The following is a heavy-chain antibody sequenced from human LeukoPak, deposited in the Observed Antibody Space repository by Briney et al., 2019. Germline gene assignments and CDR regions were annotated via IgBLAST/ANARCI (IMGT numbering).Heavy chain of an antibody. CDR3: ARAAYYYDSSGYYPLFYFDY. D-gene: IGHD3-22*01. J-gene: IGHJ4*02. Sequence: SETLSLTCAVSGGSISSGGYSRRWIRQPPGKGLEWIGYIYHSGSTYYNPSLKSRVTISVDRSKNQFSLKLSSVTAADTAVYYCARAAYYYDSSGYYPLFYFDYWGQGTLVTVSS. CDR1: GGSISSGGYS. CDR2: IYHSGST. V-gene: IGHV4-30-2*01.